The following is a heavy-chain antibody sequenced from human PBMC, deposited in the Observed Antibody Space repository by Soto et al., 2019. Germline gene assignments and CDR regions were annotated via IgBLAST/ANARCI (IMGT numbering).Heavy chain of an antibody. D-gene: IGHD6-13*01. J-gene: IGHJ6*02. V-gene: IGHV3-13*01. CDR1: GFTFSSYD. Sequence: EVQLVESGGGLVQPGGSLRLSCAASGFTFSSYDMHWVRQATGKGLEWVSAIGTAGDTYYPGSVKGRFTISRENAKNSLYLQMNSLRAGDTAVYYRARVYSSSWYSCGSYGMDVWGQGTTVTVSS. CDR3: ARVYSSSWYSCGSYGMDV. CDR2: IGTAGDT.